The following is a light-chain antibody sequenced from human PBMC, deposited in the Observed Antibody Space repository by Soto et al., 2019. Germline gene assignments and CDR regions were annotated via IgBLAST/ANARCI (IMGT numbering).Light chain of an antibody. CDR2: DAS. CDR3: QQYNSGA. Sequence: DIQMTQSPSTMYASVGDRVTIICRASQSISSWLAWYQQEPGKAPKLLIYDASSLESGVPSRFSGSGSGTEFTLTISSLQPDDFATYYCQQYNSGAFGQGTKVDIK. J-gene: IGKJ1*01. CDR1: QSISSW. V-gene: IGKV1-5*02.